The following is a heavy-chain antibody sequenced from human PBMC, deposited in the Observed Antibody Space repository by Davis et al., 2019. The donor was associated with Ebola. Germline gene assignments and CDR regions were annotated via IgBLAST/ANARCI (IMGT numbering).Heavy chain of an antibody. CDR2: IYYSGST. Sequence: PSETLSLTCTVSGGSISSSSYYWGWIRQPPGKGLEWIGSIYYSGSTYYNPSLKSRVTISVDTSKNQFSLKLSSVTAADTAVYYCARGSNGYKPYWYFDLWGRGTLVTVSS. CDR3: ARGSNGYKPYWYFDL. CDR1: GGSISSSSYY. D-gene: IGHD5-24*01. V-gene: IGHV4-39*07. J-gene: IGHJ2*01.